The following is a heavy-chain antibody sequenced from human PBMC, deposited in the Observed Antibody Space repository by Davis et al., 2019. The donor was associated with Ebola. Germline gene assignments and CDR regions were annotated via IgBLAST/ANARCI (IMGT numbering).Heavy chain of an antibody. CDR3: ARDIVVVDGGDY. CDR1: GYTFTNYG. D-gene: IGHD2-15*01. Sequence: ASVKVSCKASGYTFTNYGISWVRQAPGQGLEWMGWISAYNGNTNYAQMLQGRVTITADKSTSTAYMELSSLRSEDTAVYYCARDIVVVDGGDYWGQGTLVTVSS. CDR2: ISAYNGNT. J-gene: IGHJ4*02. V-gene: IGHV1-18*01.